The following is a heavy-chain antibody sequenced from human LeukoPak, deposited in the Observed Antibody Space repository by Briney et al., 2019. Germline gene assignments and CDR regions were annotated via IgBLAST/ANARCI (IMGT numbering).Heavy chain of an antibody. CDR3: ARDAGIESRGIFYYYGTDV. CDR1: GGSISSSFYY. CDR2: IYHSGST. Sequence: SETLSLTCTVSGGSISSSFYYWGWIRQPPGKGLEWIGSIYHSGSTYYNPSLKSRVTISVDTSKNEFSLKLSSVTAADTAVYYCARDAGIESRGIFYYYGTDVWGQGTTVTVSS. J-gene: IGHJ6*02. V-gene: IGHV4-39*07. D-gene: IGHD1-26*01.